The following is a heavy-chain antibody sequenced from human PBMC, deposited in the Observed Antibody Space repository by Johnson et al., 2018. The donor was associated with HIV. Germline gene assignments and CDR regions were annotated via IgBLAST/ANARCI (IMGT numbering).Heavy chain of an antibody. J-gene: IGHJ3*02. CDR3: ARAWVNYYDSPDAFDI. Sequence: VQLVESGGGLVQPGGSLRPSCPASGFTVSSNYMSWVRQAPGKGLEWVSVIYSGGSTYYADSVKGRFTISRDNSKNTLYLQMNSLRAEDTAVYYCARAWVNYYDSPDAFDIWGQGTMVTVSS. V-gene: IGHV3-66*01. D-gene: IGHD3-22*01. CDR1: GFTVSSNY. CDR2: IYSGGST.